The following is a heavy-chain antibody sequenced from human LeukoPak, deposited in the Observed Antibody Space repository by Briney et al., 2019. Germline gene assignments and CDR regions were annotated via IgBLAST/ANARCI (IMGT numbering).Heavy chain of an antibody. CDR2: ISSSGSTI. CDR1: GFSFGSYS. V-gene: IGHV3-48*01. J-gene: IGHJ4*02. D-gene: IGHD3-10*01. Sequence: GGSLRLSCAASGFSFGSYSMNWVRQAPGKGLEWVSYISSSGSTIYYADSVKGRFTISRDNAKNSLYLQMNGLRAEDTAVYYCARGRITVVRGIISNYFDYWGQGTLVTVSS. CDR3: ARGRITVVRGIISNYFDY.